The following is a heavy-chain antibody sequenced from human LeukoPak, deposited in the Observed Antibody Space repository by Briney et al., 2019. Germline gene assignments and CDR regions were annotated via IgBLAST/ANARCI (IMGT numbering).Heavy chain of an antibody. J-gene: IGHJ4*02. CDR3: ARGPAWFGGLLVSHEFNY. CDR2: MNPNSGNT. Sequence: ASVKVSCKASGYTFTSYDINWVRQATGQGLEWMGWMNPNSGNTGYAQKFQGRVTMTRNTSISTAYMELSSLRSEDTAGYYCARGPAWFGGLLVSHEFNYWGQGTLVTVSS. D-gene: IGHD3-10*01. CDR1: GYTFTSYD. V-gene: IGHV1-8*01.